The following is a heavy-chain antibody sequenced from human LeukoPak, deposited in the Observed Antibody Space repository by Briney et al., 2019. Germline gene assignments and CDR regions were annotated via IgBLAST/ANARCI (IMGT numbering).Heavy chain of an antibody. J-gene: IGHJ3*02. Sequence: PGGSLRLSCAASGFTFSSYAMHWVRQAPGEGLEYVSAISSNGGSTYYANSVKGRFTISRDNSKNTLYLQMCSLRAEDMAVDYCARVQNRGSLVSDGFDIWGQGTMVTVSS. CDR2: ISSNGGST. CDR3: ARVQNRGSLVSDGFDI. D-gene: IGHD2-8*01. CDR1: GFTFSSYA. V-gene: IGHV3-64*01.